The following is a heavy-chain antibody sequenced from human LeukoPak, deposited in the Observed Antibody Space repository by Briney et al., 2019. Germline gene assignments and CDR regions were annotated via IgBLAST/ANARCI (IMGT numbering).Heavy chain of an antibody. CDR1: GFTFSNYG. D-gene: IGHD6-19*01. V-gene: IGHV3-23*01. CDR3: ARVQGGGYRTADY. Sequence: GGSLRLSCAASGFTFSNYGMSWVRQAPGKGLEWVSSISGSGDSTYYADSVKGRFTISRDNSKNTLFLQMNSLRGEDTAMYYCARVQGGGYRTADYWGQGTLVTVSS. J-gene: IGHJ4*02. CDR2: ISGSGDST.